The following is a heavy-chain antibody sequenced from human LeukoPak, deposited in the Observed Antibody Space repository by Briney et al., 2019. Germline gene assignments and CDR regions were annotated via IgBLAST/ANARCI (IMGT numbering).Heavy chain of an antibody. CDR3: TISTGYYHYMDV. Sequence: PGGSLRLSCTASGFTFGDYAMSWVRQAPGKGLEWVGFIRSKAYGGTTEYAASVKGRFTISRDDSKSIAYLQMNSLKTEDTAVYYCTISTGYYHYMDVWGKGTTVTISS. CDR2: IRSKAYGGTT. CDR1: GFTFGDYA. D-gene: IGHD3-3*02. V-gene: IGHV3-49*04. J-gene: IGHJ6*03.